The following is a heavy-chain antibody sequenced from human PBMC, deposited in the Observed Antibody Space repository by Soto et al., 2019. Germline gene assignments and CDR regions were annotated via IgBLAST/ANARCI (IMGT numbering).Heavy chain of an antibody. CDR2: IYSGGST. D-gene: IGHD2-2*01. Sequence: GGSLRLSCAASGFTVSSNYMSWVRQAPGKGLEWVSVIYSGGSTYYADSVKGRFTISRDNSKNTLYLQMNSLRAEDTAVYYCARGVVVPAAELYFDYWGQGTLVTVSS. J-gene: IGHJ4*02. V-gene: IGHV3-53*01. CDR3: ARGVVVPAAELYFDY. CDR1: GFTVSSNY.